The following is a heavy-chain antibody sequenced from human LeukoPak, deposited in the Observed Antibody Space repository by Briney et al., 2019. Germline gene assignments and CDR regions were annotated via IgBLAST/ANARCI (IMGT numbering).Heavy chain of an antibody. CDR2: INSDGSST. CDR3: AKVGYYYDSSGYSLYFQH. J-gene: IGHJ1*01. D-gene: IGHD3-22*01. Sequence: GGSLRLSCAASGFTFSSYWMHWVRQAPGKGLVWVSRINSDGSSTSYADSVKGRFTISRDNAKNTLYLQMNSLRAEDTAVYYCAKVGYYYDSSGYSLYFQHWGQGTLVTVSS. V-gene: IGHV3-74*01. CDR1: GFTFSSYW.